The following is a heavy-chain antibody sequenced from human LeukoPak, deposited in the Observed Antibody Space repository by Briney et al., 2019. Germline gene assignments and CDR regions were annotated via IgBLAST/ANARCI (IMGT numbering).Heavy chain of an antibody. V-gene: IGHV3-33*01. CDR3: ARAFMGHDAFDT. Sequence: GRSLRLTCAASGFTFSTYAMHWVRQAPGKGLEWVAVIWYDGSNKYYADSVKGRFTISRDNSKNTLYLQMNSLRAEDTAVYYCARAFMGHDAFDTWGQGTMVTVSS. J-gene: IGHJ3*02. CDR2: IWYDGSNK. CDR1: GFTFSTYA. D-gene: IGHD1-26*01.